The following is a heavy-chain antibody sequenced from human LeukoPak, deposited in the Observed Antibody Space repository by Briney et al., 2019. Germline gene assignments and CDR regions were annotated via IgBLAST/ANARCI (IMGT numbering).Heavy chain of an antibody. J-gene: IGHJ4*02. CDR3: ARQDGNSKYYFDY. CDR2: IYPGVSDT. D-gene: IGHD1-1*01. Sequence: ESLKISCEGAGYSFTYYWIGGVREMRRKVLERIGIIYPGVSDTRYRPSFQGQVTISVDKSISTAYLQWSSLKASDTAMYYCARQDGNSKYYFDYWGQGTLVTVSS. V-gene: IGHV5-51*01. CDR1: GYSFTYYW.